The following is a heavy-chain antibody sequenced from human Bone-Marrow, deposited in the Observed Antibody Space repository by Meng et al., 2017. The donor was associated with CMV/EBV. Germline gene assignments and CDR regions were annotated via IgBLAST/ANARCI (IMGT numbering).Heavy chain of an antibody. V-gene: IGHV1-18*01. CDR3: ARVVSSSVPWYYYGMDV. CDR1: GYTFTSYG. D-gene: IGHD6-6*01. Sequence: ASVKVSCKASGYTFTSYGISWVRQAPGQGLEWMGWISAYNGNTNYAQKLQGRVTMTTDTSTSTAYMELRSLRSDDTAGYYCARVVSSSVPWYYYGMDVWGQGTTVTVSS. CDR2: ISAYNGNT. J-gene: IGHJ6*02.